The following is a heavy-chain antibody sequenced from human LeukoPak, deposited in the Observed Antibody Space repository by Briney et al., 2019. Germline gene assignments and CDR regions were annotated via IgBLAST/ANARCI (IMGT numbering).Heavy chain of an antibody. Sequence: ASVKVSCKASGYTFTGYYMHWVRQAPGQGLEWMGRINPNSVGTNYAQKFQGRVTMTRDTSISTAYMELSRLRSDDTAVYYCARVDTIYQFDYWGQGTLVTVSS. CDR3: ARVDTIYQFDY. J-gene: IGHJ4*02. D-gene: IGHD3-3*01. CDR1: GYTFTGYY. CDR2: INPNSVGT. V-gene: IGHV1-2*06.